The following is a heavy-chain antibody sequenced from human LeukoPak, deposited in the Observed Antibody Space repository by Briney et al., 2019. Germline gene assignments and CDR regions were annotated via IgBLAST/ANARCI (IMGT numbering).Heavy chain of an antibody. V-gene: IGHV7-4-1*02. D-gene: IGHD5-18*01. CDR2: INTNTGNP. CDR1: GYTFTSYA. Sequence: ASVKVCCKASGYTFTSYALNWVWHGPGPGIERMGWINTNTGNPSYAQGFTGRFVFSLGTSVSTAYLQISSLKAEDTAVYYCARVRGALDSYGFGFDYWGQGTLVTVSS. CDR3: ARVRGALDSYGFGFDY. J-gene: IGHJ4*02.